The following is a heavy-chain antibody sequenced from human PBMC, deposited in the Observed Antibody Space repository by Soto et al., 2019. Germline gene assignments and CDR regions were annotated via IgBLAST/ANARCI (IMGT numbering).Heavy chain of an antibody. Sequence: ASVKVSCKASGYTFTDYSLQWVRQAPGQRLEWMGWINPASGKTKYSQKFKGRVTITRDTSATTAYMELSSLRSEDTAVYYCARDYYYDNSGHFDYWGQGTLVTVSS. CDR3: ARDYYYDNSGHFDY. CDR2: INPASGKT. V-gene: IGHV1-3*01. CDR1: GYTFTDYS. J-gene: IGHJ4*02. D-gene: IGHD3-22*01.